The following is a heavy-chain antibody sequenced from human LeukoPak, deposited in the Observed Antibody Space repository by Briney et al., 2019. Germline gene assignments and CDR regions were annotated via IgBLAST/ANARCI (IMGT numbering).Heavy chain of an antibody. CDR2: IKEDGSDK. CDR1: GFIFSSYW. V-gene: IGHV3-7*03. CDR3: AKRRGLELLYYYYMDV. D-gene: IGHD1-7*01. J-gene: IGHJ6*03. Sequence: GGSLRLSCAASGFIFSSYWMAWVRQAPGKGLEWVANIKEDGSDKNYVESLKGRFTISRDNAKNSLYLQMNSLRAEDTAVYYCAKRRGLELLYYYYMDVWGKGTTVTVSS.